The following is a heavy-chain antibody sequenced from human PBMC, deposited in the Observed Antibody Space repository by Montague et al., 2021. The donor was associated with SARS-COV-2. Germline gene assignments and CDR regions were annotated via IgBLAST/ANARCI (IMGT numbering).Heavy chain of an antibody. Sequence: SETLSLTCTVSGGSISSSSYDWGWIRQPPGKGLEWIGSIYYSGSTYYNPSLKSRVTISVDTSKNQFSLKLSSVTAADTAVYYCARQGRISMVRLNWFDPWGQGTLVTVPS. CDR2: IYYSGST. CDR1: GGSISSSSYD. J-gene: IGHJ5*02. D-gene: IGHD3-10*01. V-gene: IGHV4-39*01. CDR3: ARQGRISMVRLNWFDP.